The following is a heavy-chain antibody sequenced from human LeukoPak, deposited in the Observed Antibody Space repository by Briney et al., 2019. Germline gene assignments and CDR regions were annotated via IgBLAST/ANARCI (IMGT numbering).Heavy chain of an antibody. CDR3: AKDRNLGLRYLNGAFDI. Sequence: PGGSLRLSCAASGFTFDDYAMHWVRQAPGKGLEWVSGISWNSGSIGYADSVEGRFTISRDNAKNSLYLQMNSLRAEDTALYYCAKDRNLGLRYLNGAFDIWGQGTMVTVSS. CDR2: ISWNSGSI. J-gene: IGHJ3*02. CDR1: GFTFDDYA. V-gene: IGHV3-9*01. D-gene: IGHD2-2*02.